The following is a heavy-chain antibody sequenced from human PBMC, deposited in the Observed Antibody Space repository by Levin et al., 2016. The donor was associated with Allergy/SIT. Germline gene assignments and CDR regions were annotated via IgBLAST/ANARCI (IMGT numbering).Heavy chain of an antibody. CDR1: GYRFNNYW. CDR2: IYPGDSKT. Sequence: GGSLRLSCKASGYRFNNYWIGWVRQMPGKGLEWMAIIYPGDSKTRYSPSFEGQVTISVDKSITTAYLQWSSLKASDSAMYYCGIGYSGYDAFDYWGQGTLITVSS. V-gene: IGHV5-51*01. D-gene: IGHD5-12*01. CDR3: GIGYSGYDAFDY. J-gene: IGHJ4*02.